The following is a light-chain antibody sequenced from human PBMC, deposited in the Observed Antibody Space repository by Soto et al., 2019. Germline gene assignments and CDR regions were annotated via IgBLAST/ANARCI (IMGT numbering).Light chain of an antibody. J-gene: IGKJ4*01. V-gene: IGKV3-15*01. CDR3: QQYKNWPPLT. CDR1: QSVSYH. CDR2: GAF. Sequence: EIVMTQSPATLSVSPGETATLSCRASQSVSYHLAWYQQKPGQGPRLLIYGAFTRATGIPARFSGSGSGTEFNLTISSLQSEDFAGYDCQQYKNWPPLTFGGGTKVEIK.